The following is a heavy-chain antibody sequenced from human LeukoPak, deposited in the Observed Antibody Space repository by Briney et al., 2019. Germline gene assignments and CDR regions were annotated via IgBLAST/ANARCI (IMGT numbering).Heavy chain of an antibody. CDR2: INHSGST. CDR1: GGSFSGYY. CDR3: ARGTRSSSSGWYRG. V-gene: IGHV4-34*01. D-gene: IGHD6-19*01. Sequence: SETLSLTCAVYGGSFSGYYWSWIRQPPGKGLEWIGEINHSGSTNYNPSLKSRVTIAVDTSKYKFSLKLSSVSAADTAVYYCARGTRSSSSGWYRGWGQGPLVTVSS. J-gene: IGHJ4*02.